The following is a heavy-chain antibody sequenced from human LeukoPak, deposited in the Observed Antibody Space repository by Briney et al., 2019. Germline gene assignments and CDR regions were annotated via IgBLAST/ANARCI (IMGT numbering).Heavy chain of an antibody. V-gene: IGHV5-10-1*01. CDR1: GYSFTSYW. Sequence: GESLKISCKGSGYSFTSYWISWVRQMPGKGLEWMGSIDTSDSYTNYSPSFQGHVTISADKSISTSYLQWSSLKASDTAMYYCARSFPRGGSYDDYWGQGTLVTVSS. J-gene: IGHJ4*02. CDR3: ARSFPRGGSYDDY. D-gene: IGHD2-15*01. CDR2: IDTSDSYT.